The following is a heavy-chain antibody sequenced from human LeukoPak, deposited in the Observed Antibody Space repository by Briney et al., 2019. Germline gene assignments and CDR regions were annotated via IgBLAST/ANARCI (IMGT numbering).Heavy chain of an antibody. V-gene: IGHV4-59*08. CDR2: IYYSGST. CDR3: ARLKGGYFDY. D-gene: IGHD3-16*01. Sequence: SETLSLTYTVSGGSISSYYWSWIRQPPGKGLEWIGYIYYSGSTNYNPSLKSRVTISVDTSKNQFSLKLSSVTAADTAVYYCARLKGGYFDYWGQGTLVTVSS. CDR1: GGSISSYY. J-gene: IGHJ4*02.